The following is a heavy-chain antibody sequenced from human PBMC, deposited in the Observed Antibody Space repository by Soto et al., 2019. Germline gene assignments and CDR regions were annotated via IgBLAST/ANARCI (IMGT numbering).Heavy chain of an antibody. CDR2: IWFDGRNK. Sequence: QVQLVESGGGVVQPGRSLRLSCEASGITISTYGMHWVRQAPGKGLEWVAVIWFDGRNKYYADSVKGRFTISRDTSKNTLYLQMNGLRVEDTAVYYCTRAAAEGWFDPWGQGTLVTVSS. CDR1: GITISTYG. CDR3: TRAAAEGWFDP. V-gene: IGHV3-33*01. D-gene: IGHD6-13*01. J-gene: IGHJ5*02.